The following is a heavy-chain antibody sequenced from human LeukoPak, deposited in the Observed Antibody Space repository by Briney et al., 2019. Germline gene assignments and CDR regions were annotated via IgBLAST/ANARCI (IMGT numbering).Heavy chain of an antibody. CDR3: AKNSAVYYYDSSGPPYDY. CDR2: ISGSGGST. Sequence: GGSLRLSCAASGFTFSSYAMSWVRQAPGKGLEWVSAISGSGGSTYYADSVKGRFTISRDNSKNTLYLQMNSLRAEDTAVYYCAKNSAVYYYDSSGPPYDYWGQGTLVTVSS. CDR1: GFTFSSYA. J-gene: IGHJ4*02. V-gene: IGHV3-23*01. D-gene: IGHD3-22*01.